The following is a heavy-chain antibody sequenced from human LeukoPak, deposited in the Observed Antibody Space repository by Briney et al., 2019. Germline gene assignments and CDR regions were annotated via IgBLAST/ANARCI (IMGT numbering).Heavy chain of an antibody. Sequence: PGGSLRLSCAASGFTFSSYAMHWVRQAPGKGLEWVAVISYDGSNKYYADSVKGRFTISRDNSKNTLYLQMNSLRAEDTAVYYCAKDGYCSSTSCYGVSSYYGMDVWGQGSTVTVSS. CDR3: AKDGYCSSTSCYGVSSYYGMDV. V-gene: IGHV3-30-3*01. CDR1: GFTFSSYA. J-gene: IGHJ6*02. D-gene: IGHD2-2*03. CDR2: ISYDGSNK.